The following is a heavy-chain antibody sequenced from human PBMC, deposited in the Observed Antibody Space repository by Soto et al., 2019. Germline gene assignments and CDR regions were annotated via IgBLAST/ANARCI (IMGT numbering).Heavy chain of an antibody. Sequence: KQSQTLSLTCAISGDSVSSNSAAWNWIRQSPSRGLEWLGRTYYRSKWYNDYAVSVKSRITINADTSKNQFSLQLNSVTPEDTAVYYCARDESGRRDYYYYYGMDVWGQGTTVTVSS. CDR1: GDSVSSNSAA. J-gene: IGHJ6*02. V-gene: IGHV6-1*01. CDR2: TYYRSKWYN. D-gene: IGHD4-17*01. CDR3: ARDESGRRDYYYYYGMDV.